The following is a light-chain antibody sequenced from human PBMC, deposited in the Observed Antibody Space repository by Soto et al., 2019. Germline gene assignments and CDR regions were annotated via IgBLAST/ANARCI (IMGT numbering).Light chain of an antibody. J-gene: IGKJ2*01. CDR2: VAS. CDR1: QSINTY. V-gene: IGKV1-39*01. CDR3: HQSSTLPYT. Sequence: DIQMTQSPASLSASLGDRVSITCRASQSINTYLNWYQQKPGKAPKLLIYVASSLESGVPSRFRGSRSGTYFTLTITSLQPEDFASYFCHQSSTLPYTFVQGTKLEIK.